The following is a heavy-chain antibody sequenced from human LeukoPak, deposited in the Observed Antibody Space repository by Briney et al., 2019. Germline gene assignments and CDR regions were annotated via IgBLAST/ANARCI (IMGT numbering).Heavy chain of an antibody. Sequence: GRSLRPCCAASGFTFSNDVMHGVRPAPGKGLGWVAVISYDGSKKYYAAVVKGRFTICGDTTKKMLLLQINIRGADSTAVYYGARVSEPLQVEMATHFDYWGQGTLVTVSS. CDR2: ISYDGSKK. CDR3: ARVSEPLQVEMATHFDY. CDR1: GFTFSNDV. V-gene: IGHV3-30*04. J-gene: IGHJ4*02. D-gene: IGHD5-24*01.